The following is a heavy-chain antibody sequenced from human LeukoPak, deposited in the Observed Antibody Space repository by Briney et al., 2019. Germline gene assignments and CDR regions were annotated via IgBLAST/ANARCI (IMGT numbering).Heavy chain of an antibody. J-gene: IGHJ4*02. CDR2: INHSGVV. CDR1: GGSFSVYY. Sequence: SETLSLXCAVYGGSFSVYYRHRIRQPPGKGLEWIGEINHSGVVNYNPSLKSRVTISADTSKNQFSLKLSSVTAADTAVYYCAFDSSGSGYWGQGTLVTVSS. V-gene: IGHV4-34*01. D-gene: IGHD3-22*01. CDR3: AFDSSGSGY.